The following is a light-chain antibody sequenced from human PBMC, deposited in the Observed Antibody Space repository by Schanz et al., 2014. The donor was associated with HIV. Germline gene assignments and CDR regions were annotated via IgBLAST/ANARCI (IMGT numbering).Light chain of an antibody. Sequence: DIQMTQSPSSLSASVGDRVTTPFLAIQDIINLLAWYQQKPGKSPQLLIYAASILQSGVPSRFSGSGSGTDFTXXXSSLXPEDFATYYCQQSYSTPLTFGGGTKGEIK. CDR3: QQSYSTPLT. CDR1: QDIINL. CDR2: AAS. J-gene: IGKJ4*01. V-gene: IGKV1-39*01.